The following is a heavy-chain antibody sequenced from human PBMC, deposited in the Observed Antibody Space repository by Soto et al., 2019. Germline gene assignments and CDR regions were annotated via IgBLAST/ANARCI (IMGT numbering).Heavy chain of an antibody. Sequence: QVQLVESGGGVVQPGRSLRLSCAASGFTFSSYAMHWVRQAPGKGLEWVAVISYDGSNKYYADSVKGRFTISRDNSKNXRXLXXNSLRAEDTAVYYCARERLRYNWNDFPYYYYGMDVWGQGTTVTVSS. J-gene: IGHJ6*02. D-gene: IGHD1-1*01. CDR3: ARERLRYNWNDFPYYYYGMDV. CDR2: ISYDGSNK. V-gene: IGHV3-30-3*01. CDR1: GFTFSSYA.